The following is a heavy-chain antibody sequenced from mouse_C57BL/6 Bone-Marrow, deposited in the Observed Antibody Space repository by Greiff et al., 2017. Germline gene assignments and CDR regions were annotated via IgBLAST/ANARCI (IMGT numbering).Heavy chain of an antibody. D-gene: IGHD1-1*01. V-gene: IGHV3-6*01. CDR3: ARARYYGSSSRFAY. Sequence: DVKLQESGPGLVKPSQSLSLTCSVTGYSITSGYYWNWIRQFPGNKLEWMGYIRYDGSNNYNPSLKNRISITRDTSKNQFFLKLNSVTTEDTATYYCARARYYGSSSRFAYWGQGTLVTVSA. J-gene: IGHJ3*01. CDR1: GYSITSGYY. CDR2: IRYDGSN.